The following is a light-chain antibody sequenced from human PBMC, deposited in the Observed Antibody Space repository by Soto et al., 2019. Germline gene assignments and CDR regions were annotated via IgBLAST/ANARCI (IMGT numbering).Light chain of an antibody. CDR3: QTWGTDIHVV. CDR1: SGHSSYA. Sequence: QPVLTQSPSASASLGASVKLTCTLSSGHSSYAIAWHQQQPEKGPRYLMKVNSDGSHNKGDGIPDRLSGSSSGAERYLTISSLQSEDEADYYCQTWGTDIHVVFGGGTKLTVL. J-gene: IGLJ2*01. V-gene: IGLV4-69*01. CDR2: VNSDGSH.